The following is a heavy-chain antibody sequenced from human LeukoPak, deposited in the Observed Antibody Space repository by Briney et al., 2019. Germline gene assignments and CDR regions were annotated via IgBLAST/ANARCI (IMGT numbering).Heavy chain of an antibody. V-gene: IGHV4-59*01. D-gene: IGHD3-16*02. J-gene: IGHJ3*01. Sequence: SETLSLTCSVSGGSISNYYWTWIRQTPGKELEWIGNIYYTGRTNYNPSLKSRVTMLIDTSKNQFSPKLSSVTAADTAVYYCARDYDYVRGCYHYDALDVWGQGTMVTVSA. CDR1: GGSISNYY. CDR2: IYYTGRT. CDR3: ARDYDYVRGCYHYDALDV.